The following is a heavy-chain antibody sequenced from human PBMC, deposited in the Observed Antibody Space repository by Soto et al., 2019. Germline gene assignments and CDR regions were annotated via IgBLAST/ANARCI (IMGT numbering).Heavy chain of an antibody. Sequence: GGSLRLSCAASGFTFSSYWMHWVRQAPGKGLVWVSRINSDGSSTSYADSVKGRFTISRDNAKNTLYLQMNSLKTEDTAVYYCTRGYGDYVRDYWGQGTLVTVSS. V-gene: IGHV3-74*01. CDR3: TRGYGDYVRDY. D-gene: IGHD4-17*01. CDR1: GFTFSSYW. CDR2: INSDGSST. J-gene: IGHJ4*02.